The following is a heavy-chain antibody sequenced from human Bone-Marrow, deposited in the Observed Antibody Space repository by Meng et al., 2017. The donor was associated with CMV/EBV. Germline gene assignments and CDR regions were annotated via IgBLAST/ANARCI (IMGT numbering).Heavy chain of an antibody. D-gene: IGHD6-6*01. CDR1: GFTFSSYA. CDR2: ISYDGSNK. CDR3: ARVGIAARLGWFDP. Sequence: GESLKISCAASGFTFSSYAMHWVRQAPGKGLEWVAVISYDGSNKYYADSVKGRFTISRDNSKNTLYLQMNSLRAEDTAVYYCARVGIAARLGWFDPWGQGTLATFSS. V-gene: IGHV3-30*04. J-gene: IGHJ5*02.